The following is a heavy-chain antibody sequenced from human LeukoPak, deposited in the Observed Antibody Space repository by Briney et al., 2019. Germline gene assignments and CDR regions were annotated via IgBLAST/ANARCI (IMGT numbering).Heavy chain of an antibody. CDR1: GFTFSSYW. D-gene: IGHD3-10*01. J-gene: IGHJ3*02. CDR2: IGPGGDNK. V-gene: IGHV3-23*01. CDR3: AQDISWFAFDI. Sequence: PGGSLRLSCAASGFTFSSYWMSWVRQAPGKGLQWVSGIGPGGDNKYYADSLEGRFTISRDNSKNTVYLQMNSLRAEDTALYYCAQDISWFAFDIWGQGTMVTVSS.